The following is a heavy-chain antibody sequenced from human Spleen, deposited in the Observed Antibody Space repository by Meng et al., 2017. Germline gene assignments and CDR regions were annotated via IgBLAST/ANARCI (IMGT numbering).Heavy chain of an antibody. Sequence: QVQLQESGPGRVKPSEPLSLIFTVSGGSHSSSSYYWGWIRQPPGKGLEWIGSMYYRGSTYYNPSLKSRITISVDTSKNQFSLKLSSVTAADTAVYYCARGLNWFDPWGQGTLVTVSS. CDR1: GGSHSSSSYY. CDR2: MYYRGST. CDR3: ARGLNWFDP. V-gene: IGHV4-39*07. J-gene: IGHJ5*02.